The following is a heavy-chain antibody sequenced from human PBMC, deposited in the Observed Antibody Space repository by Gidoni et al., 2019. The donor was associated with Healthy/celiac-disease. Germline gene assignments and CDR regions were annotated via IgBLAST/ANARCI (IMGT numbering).Heavy chain of an antibody. CDR3: ANFPSFASGSFEGY. CDR1: GFTFSSYA. V-gene: IGHV3-23*01. J-gene: IGHJ4*02. D-gene: IGHD5-12*01. CDR2: ISGSGGST. Sequence: ELQLLESVGGLVQPGGSLRLSCAASGFTFSSYAMSWVRQAPGKGLEWVSAISGSGGSTYYADSVKGRFTISRDNSKNTLYLQMNSLRAEDTAVYYCANFPSFASGSFEGYWGQGTLVTVSS.